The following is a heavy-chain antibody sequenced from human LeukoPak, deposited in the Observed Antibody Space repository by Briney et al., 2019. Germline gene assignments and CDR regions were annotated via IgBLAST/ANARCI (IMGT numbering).Heavy chain of an antibody. CDR2: INSDGSST. V-gene: IGHV3-74*01. D-gene: IGHD2-2*01. Sequence: SGGSLRLSCAASGFTFSSYWMHWARQAPGKGLVWVSRINSDGSSTSYADSVKGRFTISRDNAKNTLYLQMNSLRAEDTAVYYCARGVGYCSSTSCYWWFDPWGQGTLVTVSS. CDR1: GFTFSSYW. CDR3: ARGVGYCSSTSCYWWFDP. J-gene: IGHJ5*02.